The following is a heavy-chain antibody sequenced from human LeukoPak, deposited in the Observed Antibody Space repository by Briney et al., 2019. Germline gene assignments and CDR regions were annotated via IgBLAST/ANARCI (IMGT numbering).Heavy chain of an antibody. J-gene: IGHJ4*02. CDR2: ISSSSSYI. CDR1: GFTFSSYS. D-gene: IGHD2-15*01. Sequence: GGSLRLSCAASGFTFSSYSMNWVRQAPGKGLEWVSSISSSSSYIYYADSVKGRFTISRDNAKNSLYLQMNSLKTEDTAVYYCTTDPPFGCPIYWGQGTLVTVSS. CDR3: TTDPPFGCPIY. V-gene: IGHV3-21*03.